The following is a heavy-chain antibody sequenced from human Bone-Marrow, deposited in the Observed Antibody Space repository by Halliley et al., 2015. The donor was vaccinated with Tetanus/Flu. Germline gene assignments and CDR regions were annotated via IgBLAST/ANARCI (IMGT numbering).Heavy chain of an antibody. V-gene: IGHV4-59*01. Sequence: TLSLTCTVSGGSFSSYYWSWIRQPPGEGLEWIGYIYYTGVTNYNPSLKSRVTLSIDTSKNQFSLKLSSVTAADTAVYYCARDRSGSSDYWGQGTLVTVSS. D-gene: IGHD1-26*01. CDR2: IYYTGVT. CDR3: ARDRSGSSDY. J-gene: IGHJ4*02. CDR1: GGSFSSYY.